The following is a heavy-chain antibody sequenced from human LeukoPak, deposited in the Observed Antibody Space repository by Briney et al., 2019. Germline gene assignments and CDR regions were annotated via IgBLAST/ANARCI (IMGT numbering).Heavy chain of an antibody. CDR3: ARDLWQWPDAFDI. V-gene: IGHV1-46*01. J-gene: IGHJ3*02. CDR2: INPSGGST. Sequence: ALVKVSCKASGYTFTSYYMHWVRQAPGQGLEWMGIINPSGGSTSYAQKFQGRVTMTRDTSTSTVYMELSSLRSEDTAVYYCARDLWQWPDAFDIWGQGTMVTVSS. D-gene: IGHD6-19*01. CDR1: GYTFTSYY.